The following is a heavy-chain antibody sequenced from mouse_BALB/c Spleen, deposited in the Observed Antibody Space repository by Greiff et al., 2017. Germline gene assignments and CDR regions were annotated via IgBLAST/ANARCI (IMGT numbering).Heavy chain of an antibody. J-gene: IGHJ4*01. Sequence: VQLQQSGAELVRSGASVKLSCTASGFNIKDYYMHWVKQRPEQGLEWIGWIDPENGDTEYAPKFQGKATMTADTSSNTAYLQLSSLTSEDTAVYYCTRGNYRYAMDDWGQGTSVTVSS. CDR3: TRGNYRYAMDD. V-gene: IGHV14-4*02. D-gene: IGHD2-14*01. CDR2: IDPENGDT. CDR1: GFNIKDYY.